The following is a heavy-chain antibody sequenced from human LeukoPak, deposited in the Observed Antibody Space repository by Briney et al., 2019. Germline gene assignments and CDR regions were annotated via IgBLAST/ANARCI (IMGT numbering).Heavy chain of an antibody. CDR1: GFTFSSYA. J-gene: IGHJ4*02. CDR2: ISGSGGST. CDR3: ARVGYYDSQLASEYDY. D-gene: IGHD3-3*01. Sequence: PGGSLRLSCAASGFTFSSYAMSWVRQAPGKGLEWVSAISGSGGSTYYADSVKGRFTISGDNSKNTLYLQMNSLRAEDTAVYYCARVGYYDSQLASEYDYWGQGTLVTVSS. V-gene: IGHV3-23*01.